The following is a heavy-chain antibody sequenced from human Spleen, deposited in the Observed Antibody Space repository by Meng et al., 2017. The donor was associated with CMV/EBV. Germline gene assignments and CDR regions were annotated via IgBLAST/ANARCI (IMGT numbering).Heavy chain of an antibody. V-gene: IGHV3-23*01. D-gene: IGHD2-21*01. CDR1: GFTFSSFA. Sequence: GGSLRLSCVASGFTFSSFAMSWVRQAPGKGLEWDSAITGSGGSTYYADSVKGRFTISRDNTKNSLYLQMNSLRAEDTAFYYCARTNCGGDCYSDYWGQGVLVTVSS. CDR2: ITGSGGST. J-gene: IGHJ4*02. CDR3: ARTNCGGDCYSDY.